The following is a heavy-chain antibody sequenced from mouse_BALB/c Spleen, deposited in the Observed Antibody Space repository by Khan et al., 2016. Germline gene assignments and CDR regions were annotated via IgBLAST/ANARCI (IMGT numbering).Heavy chain of an antibody. J-gene: IGHJ3*01. D-gene: IGHD1-1*01. CDR3: ARAGYYGYLGN. CDR2: INPDSGTI. V-gene: IGHV4-1*02. Sequence: EVQLQESGGGLVQPGGSLKVSCAASGFAFSRYWMSWVRQAPGKGLEWIGEINPDSGTINYTPSLKGKFIISRDNAKNKLYLQMRKVRYEDTAQYYCARAGYYGYLGNGGQGTLVTGSA. CDR1: GFAFSRYW.